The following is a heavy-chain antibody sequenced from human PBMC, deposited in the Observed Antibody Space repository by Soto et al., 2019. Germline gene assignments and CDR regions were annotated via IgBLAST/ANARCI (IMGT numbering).Heavy chain of an antibody. J-gene: IGHJ4*02. CDR2: IIPMFDTP. CDR1: GGTFSSDS. D-gene: IGHD2-15*01. CDR3: ARSGGLDRDFNY. Sequence: QVQLVQSGAEVKKPGSSVKVSCKASGGTFSSDSFSWVRQAPGQGLEWMGGIIPMFDTPIYAQKFQDRVTITADESKSTAYMQLSSLRSGDTAVYYCARSGGLDRDFNYWGQGSLVTASS. V-gene: IGHV1-69*12.